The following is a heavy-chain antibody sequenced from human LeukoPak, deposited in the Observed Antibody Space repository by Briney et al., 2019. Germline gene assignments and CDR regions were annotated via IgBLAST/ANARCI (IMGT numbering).Heavy chain of an antibody. D-gene: IGHD3-16*01. Sequence: SQTLSLTCTVSGGSISSGDYYWSWIRQPPGKGLEWIGYIYYSGSTYYNPSLKSRVTISVDTSKNQFSLKLSSVTAADTAVYYCARDPWGGWIFDYWGQGTLVTVSS. CDR3: ARDPWGGWIFDY. V-gene: IGHV4-30-4*08. CDR1: GGSISSGDYY. J-gene: IGHJ4*02. CDR2: IYYSGST.